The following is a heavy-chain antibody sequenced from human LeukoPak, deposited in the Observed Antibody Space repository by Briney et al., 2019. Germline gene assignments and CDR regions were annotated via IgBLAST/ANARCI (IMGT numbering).Heavy chain of an antibody. D-gene: IGHD3-10*01. CDR1: GVTFSSYA. Sequence: LRLSCAASGVTFSSYAMSWVRQLPGKGLEWIGYISYSGSTYYNPSLKSRTTISVDTSKNQFSLKLSSVTAADTAVYCCARTMVRGVILTLYKWFDPWGQGTLVTVSS. CDR3: ARTMVRGVILTLYKWFDP. V-gene: IGHV4-31*02. CDR2: ISYSGST. J-gene: IGHJ5*02.